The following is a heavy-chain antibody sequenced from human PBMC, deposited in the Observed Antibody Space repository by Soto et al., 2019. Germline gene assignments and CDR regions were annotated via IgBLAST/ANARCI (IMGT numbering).Heavy chain of an antibody. V-gene: IGHV3-30*03. D-gene: IGHD6-25*01. CDR2: ISYDGSDK. J-gene: IGHJ4*02. CDR1: GFPVTSYD. CDR3: VGGQYYFDY. Sequence: QVQQVESGGGVVQPGRSLRLSCAASGFPVTSYDMHWVREGPDKGLEWVAIISYDGSDKYYADSVKGRFTISRDNSKNTLYLQMNSLRPEDTALYYCVGGQYYFDYRGQGTLVIVSS.